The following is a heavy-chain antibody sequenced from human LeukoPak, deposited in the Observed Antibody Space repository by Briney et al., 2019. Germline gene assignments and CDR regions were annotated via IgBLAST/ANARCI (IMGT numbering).Heavy chain of an antibody. CDR1: GYTFTSYY. CDR2: ISPSGGST. J-gene: IGHJ4*02. V-gene: IGHV1-46*01. D-gene: IGHD3-10*01. Sequence: GASVKVSCKASGYTFTSYYMHWVRQAPGQGPEWMGVISPSGGSTTYAQKFQGRVTLTRDMSTSTDYLELSSLRSEDTAVYYCARVRYASGSYHVFPLLDHWGQGTLVTVSS. CDR3: ARVRYASGSYHVFPLLDH.